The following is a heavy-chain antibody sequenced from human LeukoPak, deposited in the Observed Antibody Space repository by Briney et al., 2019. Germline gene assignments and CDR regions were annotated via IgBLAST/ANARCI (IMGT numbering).Heavy chain of an antibody. CDR1: GFTFSRYE. Sequence: GGSLRLSCAASGFTFSRYEMNWVRQAPGKGLEWISYINTSGGTIYYADSVKGRFTISRDNAKNSLYLQMNSLRAEDTAVYYCARVYGDYVTDWFDPWGQGTLVTVSS. V-gene: IGHV3-48*03. D-gene: IGHD4-17*01. CDR3: ARVYGDYVTDWFDP. CDR2: INTSGGTI. J-gene: IGHJ5*02.